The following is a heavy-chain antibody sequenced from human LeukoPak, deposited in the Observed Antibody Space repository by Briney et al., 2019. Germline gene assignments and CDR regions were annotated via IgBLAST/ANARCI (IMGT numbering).Heavy chain of an antibody. J-gene: IGHJ4*02. D-gene: IGHD3-22*01. CDR3: ARGVSGPLEETYYYDSSGFYYFDY. CDR1: GGSISSYY. Sequence: SETLSLTCTVSGGSISSYYWSWIRQPPGKGLEWIGYIYYSGSTNYNPSLKSRVTISVDTSKNQFSLKLSSVTAADTAVYYCARGVSGPLEETYYYDSSGFYYFDYWGQGTLVTVSS. V-gene: IGHV4-59*12. CDR2: IYYSGST.